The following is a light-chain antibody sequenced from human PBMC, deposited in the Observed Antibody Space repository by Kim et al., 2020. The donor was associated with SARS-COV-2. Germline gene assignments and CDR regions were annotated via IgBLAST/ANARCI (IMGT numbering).Light chain of an antibody. J-gene: IGLJ2*01. CDR1: SPHIGADYD. CDR3: QSYDSSLSGSI. V-gene: IGLV1-40*01. Sequence: QRVTISCTGSSPHIGADYDVHWYKHLPGTAPKLLIYNNINRPSGVPDRFSGSKSGTSASLAITGLQAEDEADYYCQSYDSSLSGSIFGGGTQLTVL. CDR2: NNI.